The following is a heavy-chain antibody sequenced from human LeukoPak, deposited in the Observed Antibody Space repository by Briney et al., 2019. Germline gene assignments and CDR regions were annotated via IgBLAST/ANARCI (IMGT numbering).Heavy chain of an antibody. CDR3: CIAAAKPGDFQH. J-gene: IGHJ1*01. Sequence: ASVKVSCKVSGYTLTELSMHWVRQAPGKGLEWMGGFDPEDGETIYAQKFQGRVTMTEDTSTDTAYMELSSLRSEDTAVYYCCIAAAKPGDFQHWGQGTLVTVSS. CDR1: GYTLTELS. CDR2: FDPEDGET. D-gene: IGHD6-13*01. V-gene: IGHV1-24*01.